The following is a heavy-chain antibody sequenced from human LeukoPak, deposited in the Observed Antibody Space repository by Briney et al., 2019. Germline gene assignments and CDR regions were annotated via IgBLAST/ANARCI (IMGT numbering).Heavy chain of an antibody. CDR1: GFTFSSYA. CDR3: AKARRRVIVVVIAQDY. J-gene: IGHJ4*02. V-gene: IGHV3-23*01. CDR2: ISGSGGST. D-gene: IGHD2-21*01. Sequence: GGSLRLSCAASGFTFSSYAMSWVRQAPGKGLEWVSAISGSGGSTYYADSVKGRFTISRDNSKNTLYLQMNSLRAEDTAVYYCAKARRRVIVVVIAQDYWGQGTLVTVSS.